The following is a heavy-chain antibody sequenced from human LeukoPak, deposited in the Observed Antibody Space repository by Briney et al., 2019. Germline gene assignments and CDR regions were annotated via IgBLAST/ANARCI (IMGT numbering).Heavy chain of an antibody. V-gene: IGHV1-2*02. D-gene: IGHD3-10*01. CDR3: AKDSVGNYGSAP. CDR2: INPNSGGT. J-gene: IGHJ5*02. Sequence: GASVKVSCKASGYTFTGYYMHWVRQAPGQGLEWMGWINPNSGGTNYAQKFQGRVTMTRDTSISTAYMELSRLRSDDAAVYYCAKDSVGNYGSAPWGQGTLVTVSS. CDR1: GYTFTGYY.